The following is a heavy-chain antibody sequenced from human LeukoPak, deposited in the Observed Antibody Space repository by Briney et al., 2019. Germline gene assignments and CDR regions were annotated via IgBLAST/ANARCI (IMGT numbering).Heavy chain of an antibody. J-gene: IGHJ4*02. D-gene: IGHD5-12*01. V-gene: IGHV3-30*04. CDR2: ISYDGSNK. Sequence: PGGSLRLSCAASGFIFSSYAMRWVRQAPGKGLEWVAVISYDGSNKYYADSVKGRFTISRDNSKNTLYLQMNSLRAEDTAVYYCARVLSIVATMIYWGQGTLVTVSS. CDR1: GFIFSSYA. CDR3: ARVLSIVATMIY.